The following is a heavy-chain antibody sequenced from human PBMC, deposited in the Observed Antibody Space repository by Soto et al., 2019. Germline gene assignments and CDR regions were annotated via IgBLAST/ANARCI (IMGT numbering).Heavy chain of an antibody. V-gene: IGHV3-49*03. D-gene: IGHD6-13*01. CDR3: TRDSFLYSSSWDFDY. CDR2: IRSKAYGGTT. CDR1: GFTFGDYA. Sequence: GGSLRLSCTASGFTFGDYAMSWFRQAPGKGLEWVGFIRSKAYGGTTEYAASVKGRFTISRDDSKSIAYLQMNSLKTEDTAVYYCTRDSFLYSSSWDFDYWGQGTLVTVSS. J-gene: IGHJ4*02.